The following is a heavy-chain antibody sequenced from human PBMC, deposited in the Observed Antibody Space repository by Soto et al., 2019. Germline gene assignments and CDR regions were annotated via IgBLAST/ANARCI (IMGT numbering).Heavy chain of an antibody. D-gene: IGHD3-16*01. J-gene: IGHJ4*02. Sequence: GXSLILSCAASGFTFSSYAMSCVRQAPWKGLEWVSAISGSGGSTYYADSVKGRFTISRDNSKNTLYLQMNSLRAEDTAVYYCAKDAGSRGSYYDYWGQGTLVTVSS. CDR2: ISGSGGST. CDR1: GFTFSSYA. CDR3: AKDAGSRGSYYDY. V-gene: IGHV3-23*01.